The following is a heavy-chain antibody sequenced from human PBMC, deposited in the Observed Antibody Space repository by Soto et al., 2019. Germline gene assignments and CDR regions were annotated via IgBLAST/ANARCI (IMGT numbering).Heavy chain of an antibody. CDR1: GFTFSDYY. J-gene: IGHJ4*02. CDR2: ISSSGSTI. Sequence: GGSLRLSXAASGFTFSDYYMSWIRQAPGKGLEWVSYISSSGSTIYYADSVKGRFTISRDNAKNSLYLQMYSLRAEDTAVYYCARDGSGSYTYYFDYWGQGTLVTVSS. CDR3: ARDGSGSYTYYFDY. D-gene: IGHD3-10*01. V-gene: IGHV3-11*01.